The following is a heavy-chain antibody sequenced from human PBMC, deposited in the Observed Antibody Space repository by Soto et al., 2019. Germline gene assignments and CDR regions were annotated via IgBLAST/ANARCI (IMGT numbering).Heavy chain of an antibody. J-gene: IGHJ4*02. Sequence: QVQLVQSGAEVKKPGSSVKVSCKASGGTFSSYAISWVRQAPGQGLEWMGGIIPIFGTANYAQKFQGRVTITADESTSTAYMELSSLRSEDTAVYYCAKLRLPSFDGSSWYYFDYWGQGTLVTVSS. CDR1: GGTFSSYA. CDR2: IIPIFGTA. D-gene: IGHD6-13*01. V-gene: IGHV1-69*01. CDR3: AKLRLPSFDGSSWYYFDY.